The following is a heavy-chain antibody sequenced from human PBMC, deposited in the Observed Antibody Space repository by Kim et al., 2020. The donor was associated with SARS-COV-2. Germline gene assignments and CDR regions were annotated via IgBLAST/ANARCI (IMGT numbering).Heavy chain of an antibody. J-gene: IGHJ4*02. Sequence: SETLSLTCTVSGGSISSGGYYWSWIRQHPGKGLEWIGYIYYSGSTYYNPSLKSRVTISVDTSKNQFSLKLSSVTAADTAVYYCARIDRPYDYVWGSYQYYFDYWGQGTLVTVSS. V-gene: IGHV4-31*03. CDR1: GGSISSGGYY. CDR3: ARIDRPYDYVWGSYQYYFDY. CDR2: IYYSGST. D-gene: IGHD3-16*02.